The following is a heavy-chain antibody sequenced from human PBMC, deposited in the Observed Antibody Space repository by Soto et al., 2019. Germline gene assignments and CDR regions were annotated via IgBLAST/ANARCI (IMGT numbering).Heavy chain of an antibody. V-gene: IGHV4-61*01. CDR1: GGSVSSGSYY. J-gene: IGHJ6*02. D-gene: IGHD4-17*01. CDR2: IYYSGST. Sequence: SETLSLTCTVSGGSVSSGSYYWSWIRQPPGKGLEWIGYIYYSGSTNYNPSLKSRVTISVDTSKNQFSLKLSSVTAADTAVYYCQTTDYHGMDVWGQGTTVTVSS. CDR3: QTTDYHGMDV.